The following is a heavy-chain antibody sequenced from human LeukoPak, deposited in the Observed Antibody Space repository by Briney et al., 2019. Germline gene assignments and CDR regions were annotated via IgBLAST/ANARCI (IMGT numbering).Heavy chain of an antibody. D-gene: IGHD2-15*01. CDR3: ARFGYVAAVDV. CDR2: INPAGSET. V-gene: IGHV3-7*01. Sequence: GGSLRLSCAAPGFSFSAYWMTWVRQAPGTGLEWVANINPAGSETYYVDPVKGRFSISRDNAKNLVYLQMNSLRAEDTAVYHCARFGYVAAVDVWGQGTPVTVSS. CDR1: GFSFSAYW. J-gene: IGHJ4*02.